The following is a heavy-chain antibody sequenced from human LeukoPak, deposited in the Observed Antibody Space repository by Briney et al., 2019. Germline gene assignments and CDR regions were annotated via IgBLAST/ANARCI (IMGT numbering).Heavy chain of an antibody. V-gene: IGHV1-69*04. D-gene: IGHD5-24*01. J-gene: IGHJ4*02. CDR2: IIPILGIA. Sequence: SVKVSCKASGGTFSSYAISWVRQAPGQGLEWMGRIIPILGIANYAQKFQGRVTITADKSTSTAYMELSSLRSGDMAVYYCASTGYVEMATINYWGQGTLVTVSS. CDR3: ASTGYVEMATINY. CDR1: GGTFSSYA.